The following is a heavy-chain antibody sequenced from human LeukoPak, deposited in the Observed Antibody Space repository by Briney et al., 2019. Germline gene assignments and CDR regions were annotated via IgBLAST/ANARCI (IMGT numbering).Heavy chain of an antibody. D-gene: IGHD3-10*01. CDR3: ARETGSGYFDY. J-gene: IGHJ4*02. CDR1: GGTFSSYA. Sequence: SVKISCKASGGTFSSYAISWVRQAPGQGLEWMGRIIPIFGTANYAQKFQGRVTITADKSTSTAYMELSSLRSEDTAVYYCARETGSGYFDYWGQGTLVTVSS. V-gene: IGHV1-69*06. CDR2: IIPIFGTA.